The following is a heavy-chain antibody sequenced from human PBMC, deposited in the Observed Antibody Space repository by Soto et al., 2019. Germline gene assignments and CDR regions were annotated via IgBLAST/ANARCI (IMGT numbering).Heavy chain of an antibody. CDR3: ARGDYDSSSGDAFDI. D-gene: IGHD3-22*01. CDR1: GFTFSSYG. J-gene: IGHJ3*02. CDR2: IWYDGSNK. V-gene: IGHV3-33*01. Sequence: QVQLVESGGGVVQPRRSLRLSCAASGFTFSSYGMHWVRQAPGKGLEWVAVIWYDGSNKYYADSVKGRFTISRDNSKNTLYLQMNSLRAEDTAVYYCARGDYDSSSGDAFDIWGQGTMVTVSS.